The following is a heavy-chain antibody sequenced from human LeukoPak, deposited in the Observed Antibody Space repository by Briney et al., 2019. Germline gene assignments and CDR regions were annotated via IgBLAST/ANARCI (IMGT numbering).Heavy chain of an antibody. CDR1: GFTFSSYG. CDR3: AREYDSSGYSDFDY. J-gene: IGHJ4*02. V-gene: IGHV3-30*03. Sequence: PGGSLRLSCAASGFTFSSYGMHWVRQAPGKGLEWVAVISYDGSNKYYADSVKGRFTIPRDNSKNTLYLQMNSLRAEDTAVYYCAREYDSSGYSDFDYWGQGTLVTVSS. CDR2: ISYDGSNK. D-gene: IGHD3-22*01.